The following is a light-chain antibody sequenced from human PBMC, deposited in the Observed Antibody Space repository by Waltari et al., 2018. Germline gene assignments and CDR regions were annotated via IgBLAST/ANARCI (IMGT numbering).Light chain of an antibody. CDR1: QSVGRT. Sequence: EIVLTPSPASLALSPGDSATLPCRASQSVGRTLAWYQQRPGQAPRLLIYDASSRATGIPDRFSGSGSGTDFSLTISRLEPEDFAVYYCQKYGTRPATFGQGTKVEVK. CDR2: DAS. V-gene: IGKV3-20*01. CDR3: QKYGTRPAT. J-gene: IGKJ1*01.